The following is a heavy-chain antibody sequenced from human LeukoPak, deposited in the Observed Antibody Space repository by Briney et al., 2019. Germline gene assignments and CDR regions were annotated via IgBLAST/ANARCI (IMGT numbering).Heavy chain of an antibody. Sequence: GGSLRLSCVASGFTFSNFAMSWVRQAPGKGLEWVSLIIGSSGDTFYADSVKGRFTISRDNSKNRLYLQVNSLRVEDTALYYCVKGAYDYIEMGYFDSWGQGTLVTVSS. CDR3: VKGAYDYIEMGYFDS. D-gene: IGHD5-12*01. V-gene: IGHV3-23*01. CDR2: IIGSSGDT. J-gene: IGHJ4*02. CDR1: GFTFSNFA.